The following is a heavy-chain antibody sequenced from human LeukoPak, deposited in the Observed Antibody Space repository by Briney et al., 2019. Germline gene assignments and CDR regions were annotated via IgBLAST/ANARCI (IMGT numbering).Heavy chain of an antibody. CDR3: ARGEMGPAEWGDAFDI. J-gene: IGHJ3*02. CDR2: INPSGGST. V-gene: IGHV1-46*01. D-gene: IGHD1-26*01. CDR1: GYTFTSYY. Sequence: ASVKVSCKASGYTFTSYYMHWVRQAPGQGLEWMGIINPSGGSTSYAQKFQGRVTMTRDTSTSTVYMELSSLRSEDTAVYYCARGEMGPAEWGDAFDIWGQGTMDTVSS.